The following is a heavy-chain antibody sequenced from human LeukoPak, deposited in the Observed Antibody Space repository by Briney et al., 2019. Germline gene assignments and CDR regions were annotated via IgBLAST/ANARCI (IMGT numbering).Heavy chain of an antibody. J-gene: IGHJ4*02. CDR3: VREDTPATANY. D-gene: IGHD2-21*02. CDR1: GFTFSSYA. CDR2: ISYDGSNK. Sequence: GGSLRLSCAASGFTFSSYAMHWVRQAPGKGLEWVAVISYDGSNKYYADSVTGRFTISRDNSKDTLFLQMHSLRPGDTAVYYCVREDTPATANYWGQGTLVTISS. V-gene: IGHV3-30-3*01.